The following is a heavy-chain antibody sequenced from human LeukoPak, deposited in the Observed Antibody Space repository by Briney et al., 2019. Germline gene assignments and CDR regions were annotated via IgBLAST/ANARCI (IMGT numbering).Heavy chain of an antibody. CDR1: GYTFTSYG. CDR3: ARDCSGGSCYFDY. D-gene: IGHD2-15*01. J-gene: IGHJ4*02. Sequence: ASVTVSCKASGYTFTSYGITWVRQAPGQGLEWMEWISAYNANTNYAQKLQGRVTMTTDTSTSTAYMELRSLRSDDTAVYYCARDCSGGSCYFDYWGQGTLVTVSS. V-gene: IGHV1-18*01. CDR2: ISAYNANT.